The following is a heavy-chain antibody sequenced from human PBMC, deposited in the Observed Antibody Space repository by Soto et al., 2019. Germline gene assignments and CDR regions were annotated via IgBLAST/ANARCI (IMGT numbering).Heavy chain of an antibody. CDR3: AREGQDTAMDYYYYGMDV. J-gene: IGHJ6*02. D-gene: IGHD5-18*01. V-gene: IGHV1-46*01. Sequence: SVKVSCKASGYTFTSYYMHWGRQAPVQGLEWMGIINPSGGSTSYAQKFQGRVTMTRDTSTSTVYMELSSLRSEDTAVYYCAREGQDTAMDYYYYGMDVWGQGTTVTVSS. CDR1: GYTFTSYY. CDR2: INPSGGST.